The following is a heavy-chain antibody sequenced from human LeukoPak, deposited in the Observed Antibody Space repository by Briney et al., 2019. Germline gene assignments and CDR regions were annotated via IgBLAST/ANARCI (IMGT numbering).Heavy chain of an antibody. CDR3: ASGLLSYFDY. J-gene: IGHJ4*02. V-gene: IGHV4-59*12. D-gene: IGHD2/OR15-2a*01. CDR2: IYHSGST. Sequence: SETLSLTCTVSGGSITSYYWSWIRQPPGKGLEWIGYIYHSGSTYYNPSLKSRVTISVDRSKNQFSLRLSSVTAADTAVYYCASGLLSYFDYWGQGTLVTVSS. CDR1: GGSITSYY.